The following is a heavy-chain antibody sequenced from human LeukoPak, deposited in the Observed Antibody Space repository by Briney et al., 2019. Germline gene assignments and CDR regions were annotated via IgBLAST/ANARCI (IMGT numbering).Heavy chain of an antibody. CDR1: GFTFSTYG. D-gene: IGHD1-26*01. Sequence: GGSLRLSCAASGFTFSTYGMTWVRQAPGKGLEWVAYISTSGSSAYYTDSVQGRFTISRDNAKNSLYLQMNTLRAEDTAVYYCARLVGAYPYYFDYWGQGTLVTVSS. J-gene: IGHJ4*02. V-gene: IGHV3-48*01. CDR2: ISTSGSSA. CDR3: ARLVGAYPYYFDY.